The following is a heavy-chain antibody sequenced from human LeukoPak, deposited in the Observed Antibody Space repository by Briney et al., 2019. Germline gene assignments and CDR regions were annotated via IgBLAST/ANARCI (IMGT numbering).Heavy chain of an antibody. CDR1: GGSISSGGYY. D-gene: IGHD6-13*01. V-gene: IGHV4-31*03. CDR3: AGDLGSSNNWFDP. Sequence: KPSQTLSLTCTVSGGSISSGGYYWRWIRQHPGKGLEWIGYIYYSGSTYYNPSLKSRVTISVDTSKNQFSLKLSSVTAADTAVYYCAGDLGSSNNWFDPWGQGTLVTVSS. J-gene: IGHJ5*02. CDR2: IYYSGST.